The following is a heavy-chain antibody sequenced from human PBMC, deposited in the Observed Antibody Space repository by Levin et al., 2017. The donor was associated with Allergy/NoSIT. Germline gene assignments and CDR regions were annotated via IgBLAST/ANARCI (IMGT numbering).Heavy chain of an antibody. CDR1: GFTFRAYT. Sequence: GGSLRLSCTGSGFTFRAYTLNWFRQAPGKGLEWVGFIRSNAFGATTEYAASVKGRFTISRDDYKSIADLQMDSLKTEDTAMYFCTRDRVVRGDIPAHWGQGSLVNVSS. V-gene: IGHV3-49*03. D-gene: IGHD3-10*01. CDR3: TRDRVVRGDIPAH. J-gene: IGHJ1*01. CDR2: IRSNAFGATT.